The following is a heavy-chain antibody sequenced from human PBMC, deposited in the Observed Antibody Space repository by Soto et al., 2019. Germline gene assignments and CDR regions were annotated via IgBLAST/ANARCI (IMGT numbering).Heavy chain of an antibody. J-gene: IGHJ6*02. CDR2: ITETGGDT. V-gene: IGHV3-23*01. Sequence: PWWSLRLSCSASVFTFGNFVMRWFRQTPGKGLEWVSTITETGGDTYYTDSVKGRFTISRDNSKNTLYLQMTSLRAEDTALYYCTKASSDRNHMEVWGPGTTVTVSS. CDR1: VFTFGNFV. CDR3: TKASSDRNHMEV.